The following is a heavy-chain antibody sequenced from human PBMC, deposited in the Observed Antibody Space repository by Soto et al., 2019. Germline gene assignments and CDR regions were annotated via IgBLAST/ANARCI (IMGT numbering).Heavy chain of an antibody. J-gene: IGHJ5*02. CDR1: GFTFSSYA. D-gene: IGHD3-16*01. CDR3: AKDTYGGWYNWFDP. V-gene: IGHV3-23*01. Sequence: EVQLLESGGGLVQPGGSLRLSCAASGFTFSSYAMSWVRQAPGKGLEWVSAISGSGGSTYYADSVKGRFTISRDNSKNAPYLQMNSLRAEDTAVYYCAKDTYGGWYNWFDPWGQGTLVTVSS. CDR2: ISGSGGST.